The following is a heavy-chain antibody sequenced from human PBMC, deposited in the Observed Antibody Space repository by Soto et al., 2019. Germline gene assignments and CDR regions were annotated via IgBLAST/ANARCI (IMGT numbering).Heavy chain of an antibody. V-gene: IGHV4-59*01. CDR2: IYYSGST. CDR1: GGSISSYY. Sequence: SETLSLTCTVSGGSISSYYWSWIRQPPGKGLEWIGYIYYSGSTNYNPSLKSRVTISVDTPKNQFSLKLSSVTAADKAVYYCAIGRRSSWRAWLDPWGRGTLV. J-gene: IGHJ5*02. D-gene: IGHD6-13*01. CDR3: AIGRRSSWRAWLDP.